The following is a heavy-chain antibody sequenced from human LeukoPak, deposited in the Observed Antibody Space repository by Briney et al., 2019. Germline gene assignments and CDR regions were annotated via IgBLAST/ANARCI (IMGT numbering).Heavy chain of an antibody. CDR2: TRNKANSYTT. J-gene: IGHJ4*02. CDR1: GFTFSDHY. V-gene: IGHV3-72*01. Sequence: GGPLTLSCAASGFTFSDHYMDWVRQAPGKGLEWVGRTRNKANSYTTEYAASVKGRFTISRDDSKNSLYLQTNSLKTEDTAVYYCASLYCSSNSCYVDYWGQGTLVTVSS. CDR3: ASLYCSSNSCYVDY. D-gene: IGHD2-2*01.